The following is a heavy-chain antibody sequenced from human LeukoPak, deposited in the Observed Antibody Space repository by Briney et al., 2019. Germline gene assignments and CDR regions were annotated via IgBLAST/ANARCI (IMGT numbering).Heavy chain of an antibody. CDR3: ARATPVGGVRFDY. D-gene: IGHD3-16*01. V-gene: IGHV4-4*09. CDR1: GVSISSYY. J-gene: IGHJ4*02. Sequence: SETLSLTCTVSGVSISSYYWSWIRQPPGKGLEWIGSIYTTGDTRYNPSLKSRVTISVDTSKNQFSLKLSSVTAADTAVSYCARATPVGGVRFDYWGQGTLVTVSS. CDR2: IYTTGDT.